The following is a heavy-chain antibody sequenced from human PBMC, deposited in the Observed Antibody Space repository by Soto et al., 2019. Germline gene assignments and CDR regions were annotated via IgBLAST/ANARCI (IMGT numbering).Heavy chain of an antibody. J-gene: IGHJ6*02. CDR1: GGSFSVYY. D-gene: IGHD3-3*01. V-gene: IGHV4-34*01. Sequence: SETLSLTCAVYGGSFSVYYWTWIRHPPGKGLEWIGEINHSGSTNYNPSLKSRVTVSVDTSKNQFSLILSSVTAADTAVYYCGRMKLEWLLEAYGMGVWGQGTTVTVSS. CDR2: INHSGST. CDR3: GRMKLEWLLEAYGMGV.